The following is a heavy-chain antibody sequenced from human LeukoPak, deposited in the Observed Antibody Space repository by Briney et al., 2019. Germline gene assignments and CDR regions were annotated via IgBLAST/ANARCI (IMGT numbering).Heavy chain of an antibody. CDR3: ARRLVSSSFIDY. J-gene: IGHJ4*02. D-gene: IGHD6-6*01. CDR1: GGSFSGYY. CDR2: INHSGST. V-gene: IGHV4-34*01. Sequence: SETLSLTCAVYGGSFSGYYWSWIRQPPGKGLEWIGEINHSGSTNYNPSLKSRVTISVDTSKNQFSLKLSSVTAADTAVYYCARRLVSSSFIDYWGQGTLVTVSS.